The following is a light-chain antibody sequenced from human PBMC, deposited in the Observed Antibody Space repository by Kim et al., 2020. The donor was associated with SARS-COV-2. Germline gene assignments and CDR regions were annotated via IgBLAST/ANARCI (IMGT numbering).Light chain of an antibody. J-gene: IGLJ3*02. CDR1: KFNVGDNY. V-gene: IGLV1-47*01. CDR3: AGWDDSLRGRV. CDR2: TSD. Sequence: GQRVRVTCSGNKFNVGDNYVCWFQQFPGTAPKLLRHTSDQRPAGVPDRFSGSKSGTSASLAIGGLRSEDEADYYCAGWDDSLRGRVFGGGTQLTVL.